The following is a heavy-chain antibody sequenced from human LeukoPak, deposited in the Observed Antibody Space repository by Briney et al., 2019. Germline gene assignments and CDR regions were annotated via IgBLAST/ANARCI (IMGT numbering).Heavy chain of an antibody. CDR3: ASRYNWNHFDY. D-gene: IGHD1-20*01. J-gene: IGHJ4*01. CDR2: IWHSGYT. CDR1: GGSISKTNW. V-gene: IGHV4-4*02. Sequence: PSGTLSLTCAVSGGSISKTNWWSWVRQSPGTGLEWIGEIWHSGYTNYNPSLKSRVTISVDTSKNQFSLRLTSVTAADTAIYYCASRYNWNHFDYWGHGTLVTVSS.